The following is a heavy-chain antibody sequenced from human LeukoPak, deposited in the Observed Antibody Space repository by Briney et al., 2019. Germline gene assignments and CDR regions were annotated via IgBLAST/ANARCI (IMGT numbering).Heavy chain of an antibody. Sequence: ASVRVSCRASGYTFADYYIHWVRQAPGQGLEWMGWITPNSGDTDYAQKFQGRVTMTTDTSISTAYMELSGLRSDDTAVYYCSSRANCRGDCTLDYWGQGTLVTVSS. CDR3: SSRANCRGDCTLDY. D-gene: IGHD2-21*01. J-gene: IGHJ4*02. CDR1: GYTFADYY. V-gene: IGHV1-2*02. CDR2: ITPNSGDT.